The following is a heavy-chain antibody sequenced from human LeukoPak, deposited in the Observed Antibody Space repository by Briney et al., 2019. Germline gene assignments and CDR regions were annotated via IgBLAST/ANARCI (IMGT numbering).Heavy chain of an antibody. CDR2: IYYSGST. CDR1: GGSLSSYY. D-gene: IGHD3-9*01. Sequence: SETLSLTCTVSGGSLSSYYWSWIRQPPGKGLEWIGYIYYSGSTNYNPSLKSRVTISVDTSKNQFSLKLSSVTAADTAVYYCARHGLLRYFDWLSYYFDYWGQGTLVTVSS. J-gene: IGHJ4*02. CDR3: ARHGLLRYFDWLSYYFDY. V-gene: IGHV4-59*08.